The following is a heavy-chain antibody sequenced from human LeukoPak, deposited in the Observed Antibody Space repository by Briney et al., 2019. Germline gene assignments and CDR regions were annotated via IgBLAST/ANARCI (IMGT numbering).Heavy chain of an antibody. V-gene: IGHV3-74*01. Sequence: GGSLRLSCAASGFTFSSYWMHWVRQAPGKGPVWVSRINSDGSSTSYADSVKGRFTISRDNAKNTLYLQMNSLRAEDTAVYYCARGEYFDWLYLFDYWGQGTLVTVSS. J-gene: IGHJ4*02. CDR3: ARGEYFDWLYLFDY. CDR2: INSDGSST. D-gene: IGHD3-9*01. CDR1: GFTFSSYW.